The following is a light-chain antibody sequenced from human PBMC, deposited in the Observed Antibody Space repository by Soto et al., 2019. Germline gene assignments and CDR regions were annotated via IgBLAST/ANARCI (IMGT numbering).Light chain of an antibody. V-gene: IGKV4-1*01. Sequence: DIVMTQSPDSLAVSLGERATINCKSSQSVFSSSNNKNFLAWYQQKPGQPPKLLIYWASTRQSGAPDRFSDRGSWTGCTLTFRSLEADHVPVYYCQQYIRSPLTFGQGNRVDIK. CDR2: WAS. CDR3: QQYIRSPLT. CDR1: QSVFSSSNNKNF. J-gene: IGKJ1*01.